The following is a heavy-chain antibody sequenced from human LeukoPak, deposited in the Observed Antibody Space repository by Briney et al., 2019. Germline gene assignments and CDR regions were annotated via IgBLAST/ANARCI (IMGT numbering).Heavy chain of an antibody. CDR2: IYYSGST. CDR1: GGSISSTSYF. V-gene: IGHV4-39*01. D-gene: IGHD3-22*01. J-gene: IGHJ3*02. CDR3: AKAGVRYYDSSGLHAFDI. Sequence: SETLSLTCTVSGGSISSTSYFWGWIRQPPGKGLEWIGTIYYSGSTYYNPSLKSRVTMSVDTSRNQFSLKLSSVNAADTAVYYCAKAGVRYYDSSGLHAFDIWGQGTMVAVSS.